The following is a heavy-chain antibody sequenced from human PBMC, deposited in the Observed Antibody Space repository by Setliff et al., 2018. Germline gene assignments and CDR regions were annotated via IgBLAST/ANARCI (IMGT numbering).Heavy chain of an antibody. CDR3: AREVGTSTSSDAFDV. CDR2: IYHSGSA. CDR1: GDSISSGDYF. V-gene: IGHV4-30-4*08. J-gene: IGHJ3*01. Sequence: PSETLSLTCTVSGDSISSGDYFWSWIRQPPGKGLEWIAYIYHSGSAYYNPSLKRRVTTSVDTSKNQFSLHLTSVTAADTAVYYCAREVGTSTSSDAFDVWGQGMMVTVSS. D-gene: IGHD1-26*01.